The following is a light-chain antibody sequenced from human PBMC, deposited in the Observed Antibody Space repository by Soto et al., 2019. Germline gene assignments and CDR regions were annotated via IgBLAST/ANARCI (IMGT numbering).Light chain of an antibody. CDR1: SSEVGSYNR. J-gene: IGLJ1*01. V-gene: IGLV2-18*02. CDR3: SSYTSSNTYV. CDR2: EVS. Sequence: QSALTQPPSVSGSPGQSVAISFTGTSSEVGSYNRVSWYQQPPGTAPKVMIYEVSNRPSGVPDRFSGSKSGNTASLTISGLQAEDEADYYCSSYTSSNTYVFGTGTKVTVL.